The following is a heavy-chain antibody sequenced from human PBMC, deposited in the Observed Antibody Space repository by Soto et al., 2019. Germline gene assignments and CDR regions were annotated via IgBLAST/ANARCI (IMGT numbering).Heavy chain of an antibody. CDR2: ISGSGGST. D-gene: IGHD3-9*01. CDR1: GFTFSSYA. V-gene: IGHV3-23*01. CDR3: AKDQTPHYDILTGYYFDY. Sequence: EVQLLESGGGLVQPGGSLRLSCAASGFTFSSYAMSWVRQAPGKGLEWVSAISGSGGSTYYADSVKGRFTISRDNSKNTLYLQMNSLRAEDTAVYYCAKDQTPHYDILTGYYFDYWGQGTLVPVFS. J-gene: IGHJ4*02.